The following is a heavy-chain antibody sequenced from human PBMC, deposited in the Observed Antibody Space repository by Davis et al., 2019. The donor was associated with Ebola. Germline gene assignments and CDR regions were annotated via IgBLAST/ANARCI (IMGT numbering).Heavy chain of an antibody. Sequence: SETLSLTCTVSGGSISSYYWGWIRQPPGKGLEWIGSFYYSGSTYYNPSLKSRVTISVDTSKNQFSLKLSSVTAADTAVYYCARTYSGYDSFDYWGQGTLVTVSS. CDR3: ARTYSGYDSFDY. CDR1: GGSISSYY. D-gene: IGHD5-12*01. V-gene: IGHV4-39*01. J-gene: IGHJ4*02. CDR2: FYYSGST.